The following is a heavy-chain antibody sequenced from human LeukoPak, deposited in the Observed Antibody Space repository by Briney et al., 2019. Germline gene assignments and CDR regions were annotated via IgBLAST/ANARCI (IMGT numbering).Heavy chain of an antibody. CDR2: VSRCGGTT. CDR3: VKHVGSRWSNNRFDP. J-gene: IGHJ5*02. V-gene: IGHV3-23*01. D-gene: IGHD6-13*01. Sequence: GGSLRLSCAASGFTVSSNYMNWVRQAPGKGLEWVSAVSRCGGTTYYADSAKGRFTISRDNSNNTVYLQMNSLRVGDTALYYCVKHVGSRWSNNRFDPWGQGTLVTDS. CDR1: GFTVSSNY.